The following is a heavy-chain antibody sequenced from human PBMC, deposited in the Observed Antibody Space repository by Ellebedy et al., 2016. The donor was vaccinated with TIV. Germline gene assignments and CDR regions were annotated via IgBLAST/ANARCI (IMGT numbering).Heavy chain of an antibody. V-gene: IGHV1-69*04. Sequence: ASVKVSCKASGGTFSSYAISWVRQAPGQGLEWMGRTIPILGIVNYAQKFQGRVTITADKSTSIAYMELSRLRSEDTAMYYCARVVHTTSPPHFDYWGQGTLVTVSS. CDR3: ARVVHTTSPPHFDY. J-gene: IGHJ4*02. D-gene: IGHD3-10*01. CDR1: GGTFSSYA. CDR2: TIPILGIV.